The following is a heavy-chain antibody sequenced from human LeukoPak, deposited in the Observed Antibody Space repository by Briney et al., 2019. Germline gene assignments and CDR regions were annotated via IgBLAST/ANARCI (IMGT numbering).Heavy chain of an antibody. Sequence: ASVKVSCKASGYTFTNYYMHWVRQAPGQGLEWMGWISAYNGNTTYAQKLQGRVTMTTDTSTSTAYMELRSLRSDDTAVYYCARGPEYSSFSNDYWGQGTLVTVSS. D-gene: IGHD6-6*01. J-gene: IGHJ4*02. CDR2: ISAYNGNT. CDR1: GYTFTNYY. V-gene: IGHV1-18*04. CDR3: ARGPEYSSFSNDY.